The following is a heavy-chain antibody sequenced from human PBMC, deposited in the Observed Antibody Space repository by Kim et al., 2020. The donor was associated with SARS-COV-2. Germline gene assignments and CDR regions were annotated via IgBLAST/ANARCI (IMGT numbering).Heavy chain of an antibody. CDR3: AKDLHNYSAMDV. Sequence: GGSLRLSCAASGFTFRNNAMNWVRQAPGKGLEWVAGIGSDESTHYADSVRGQFTISRDNSKNTLYLQMNRLSGEDTATYYCAKDLHNYSAMDVWGQGAMVTVAS. CDR2: IGSDEST. D-gene: IGHD1-26*01. CDR1: GFTFRNNA. J-gene: IGHJ6*02. V-gene: IGHV3-23*01.